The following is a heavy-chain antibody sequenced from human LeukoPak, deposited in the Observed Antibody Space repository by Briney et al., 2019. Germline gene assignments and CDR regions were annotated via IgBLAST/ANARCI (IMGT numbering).Heavy chain of an antibody. J-gene: IGHJ4*02. D-gene: IGHD3-22*01. CDR3: ARDYYYDSSGYYYEVDNPDRRFDY. Sequence: SETLSLTCTVSGGSISSCSYYWGWIRQPPGKGLEWIGSIYYRCSTYSNPSLRSRVTISVDTSKYQFSLKLSSVTAADTAVYYCARDYYYDSSGYYYEVDNPDRRFDYWGQGTLVTVSS. CDR1: GGSISSCSYY. CDR2: IYYRCST. V-gene: IGHV4-39*07.